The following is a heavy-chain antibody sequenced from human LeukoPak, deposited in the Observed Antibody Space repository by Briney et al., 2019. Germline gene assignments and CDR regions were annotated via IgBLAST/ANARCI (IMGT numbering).Heavy chain of an antibody. J-gene: IGHJ4*02. CDR3: AKSLKSVVVFSPLDL. CDR2: VFGCGRDT. V-gene: IGHV3-23*01. Sequence: GRTLTLSCTASGFTFHSYAKTWVRQAPGPGLHWDSFVFGCGRDTHHADSVKGRFTISRDNSNNTLYLHMDSLRPEDTAIYFCAKSLKSVVVFSPLDLWGQGALVTVSS. D-gene: IGHD3-22*01. CDR1: GFTFHSYA.